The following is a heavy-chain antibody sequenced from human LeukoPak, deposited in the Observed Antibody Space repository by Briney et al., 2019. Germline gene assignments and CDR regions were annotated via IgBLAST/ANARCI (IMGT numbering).Heavy chain of an antibody. CDR1: GGSISSGDYH. Sequence: SQTLSLTCTVSGGSISSGDYHWSWIRQPPGKGLEWIGYIYYSGSTYYNPSLKSRVTISVDTSKNQFSLKLSSVTAADTAVYYCARGGQYSGSYSFDYWGQGTLVTVS. D-gene: IGHD1-26*01. V-gene: IGHV4-30-4*01. CDR2: IYYSGST. J-gene: IGHJ4*02. CDR3: ARGGQYSGSYSFDY.